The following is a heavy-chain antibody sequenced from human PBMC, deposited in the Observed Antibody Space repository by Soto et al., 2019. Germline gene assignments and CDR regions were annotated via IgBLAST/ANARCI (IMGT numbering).Heavy chain of an antibody. Sequence: GGSLRLSCASSGFNFSFYAMHWVRQTPGKGLEWVAVISFDGNNIYYADSVRGRFTISRDSSSSMLYLQMNNLKPEDSAIYYCARVGCSSIRCVTKFDNWGQGTLVTVSS. CDR1: GFNFSFYA. J-gene: IGHJ4*02. CDR3: ARVGCSSIRCVTKFDN. CDR2: ISFDGNNI. V-gene: IGHV3-30-3*01. D-gene: IGHD2-2*01.